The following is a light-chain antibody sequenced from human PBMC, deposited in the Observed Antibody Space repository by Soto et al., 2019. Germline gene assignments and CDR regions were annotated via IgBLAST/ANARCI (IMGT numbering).Light chain of an antibody. Sequence: SYELTQPPSVSVAPGQTARITCGGNNIGSKSVHWYQQKPGQAPVLVVYADSDRPSGIPERFAGSNSGNTATLTIRRVEAGDGADDYCQVWDSSSDHPVFGGGTKVTVL. CDR1: NIGSKS. J-gene: IGLJ3*02. CDR2: ADS. V-gene: IGLV3-21*02. CDR3: QVWDSSSDHPV.